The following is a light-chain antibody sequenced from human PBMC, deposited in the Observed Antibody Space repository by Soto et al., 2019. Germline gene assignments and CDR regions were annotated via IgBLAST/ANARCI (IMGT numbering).Light chain of an antibody. J-gene: IGLJ1*01. V-gene: IGLV1-51*01. CDR2: DDN. Sequence: QSVLTQPPSVSAAPGQKVTISCSGSSSNIGGNSVSWYQQLPGTAPKLLIYDDNKRPSGIPDRFSGSKSGTSATLGITGFQTGDEAHYYCGSWASSLSGYVFGTGTKVTVL. CDR3: GSWASSLSGYV. CDR1: SSNIGGNS.